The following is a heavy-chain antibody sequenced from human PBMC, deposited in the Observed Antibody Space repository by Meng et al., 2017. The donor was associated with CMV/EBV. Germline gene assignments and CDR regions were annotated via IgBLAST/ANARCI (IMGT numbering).Heavy chain of an antibody. CDR2: IYYSGST. J-gene: IGHJ6*02. Sequence: GSLRLSCTVSGGSISSYYWSWIRQPPGKGLEWIGYIYYSGSTNYNPSLKSRVTISVDTSKNQFSLKLSSVTAADTPVYYCARLALLSETYYYGSGSYAPPGMDVWGQGTTVTVSS. CDR1: GGSISSYY. CDR3: ARLALLSETYYYGSGSYAPPGMDV. V-gene: IGHV4-59*01. D-gene: IGHD3-10*01.